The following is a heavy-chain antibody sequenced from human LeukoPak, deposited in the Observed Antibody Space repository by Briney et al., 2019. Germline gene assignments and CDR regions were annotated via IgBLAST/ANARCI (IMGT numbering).Heavy chain of an antibody. V-gene: IGHV1-69*06. Sequence: SVKVSCKASGYTFTSYGISWVRQAPGQGLEWMGGIIPIFGTANYAQKFQGRVTITADKSTSTAYVELSSLRSEDTAVYYCASQQDYYGSGRDDWFDPWGQGTLVTVSS. J-gene: IGHJ5*02. CDR2: IIPIFGTA. CDR1: GYTFTSYG. D-gene: IGHD3-10*01. CDR3: ASQQDYYGSGRDDWFDP.